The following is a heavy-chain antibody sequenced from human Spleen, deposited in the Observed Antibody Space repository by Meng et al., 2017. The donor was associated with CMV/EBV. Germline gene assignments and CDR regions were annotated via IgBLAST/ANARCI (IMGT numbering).Heavy chain of an antibody. D-gene: IGHD2-2*01. Sequence: SETLSLTCSVSGHSISSDYYWGWIRRPPGKGLEWIGSIHHSGNTYYNPSLKSRVTISVDTSKNQFSLELNSVVAADTAVYYCARERHGYCSSTSCLNWFDPWGQGALVTVSS. J-gene: IGHJ5*02. CDR3: ARERHGYCSSTSCLNWFDP. V-gene: IGHV4-38-2*02. CDR1: GHSISSDYY. CDR2: IHHSGNT.